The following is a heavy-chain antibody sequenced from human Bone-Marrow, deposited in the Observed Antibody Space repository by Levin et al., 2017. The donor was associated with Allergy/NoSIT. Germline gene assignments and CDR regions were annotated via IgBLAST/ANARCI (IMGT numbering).Heavy chain of an antibody. Sequence: GGSLRLSCVASGFTFGSYAMKWVRQAPGEGLEWVSGIGAGGATTYYADTVKGRFTISRDNSKNTLYLQMNSLIIEDTAVCYCAKGYANSRNTFFDYWGQGILVTVSS. J-gene: IGHJ4*02. D-gene: IGHD3-16*01. V-gene: IGHV3-23*01. CDR1: GFTFGSYA. CDR3: AKGYANSRNTFFDY. CDR2: IGAGGATT.